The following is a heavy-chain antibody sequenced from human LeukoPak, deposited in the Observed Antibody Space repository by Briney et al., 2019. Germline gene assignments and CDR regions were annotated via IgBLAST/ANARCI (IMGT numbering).Heavy chain of an antibody. CDR3: ARDLGITQNVYFGY. D-gene: IGHD3-3*01. J-gene: IGHJ4*02. CDR2: INPNSGGT. V-gene: IGHV1-2*02. CDR1: GYTFTAYY. Sequence: ASVKVSCKASGYTFTAYYIHWVRQAPGQGLEWMGWINPNSGGTNYAQKFQGRVTMTRDTSISTAYMELSRLRSDDTAVYYCARDLGITQNVYFGYWGQGTLVTVSS.